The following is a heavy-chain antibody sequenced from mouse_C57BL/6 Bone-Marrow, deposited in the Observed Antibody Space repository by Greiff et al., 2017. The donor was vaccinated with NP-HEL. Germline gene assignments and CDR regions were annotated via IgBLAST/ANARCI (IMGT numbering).Heavy chain of an antibody. CDR1: GYTFTSYW. J-gene: IGHJ1*03. Sequence: QVQLQQPGAELVKPGASVKLSCKASGYTFTSYWMHWVKQRPGQGLEWIGMIHPNSGSTNYNEKFKSKATLTVDKSSSTAYMQLSSLTSEDSAVYYCAIGGGSSPYWYFDVWGTGTTVTVSS. V-gene: IGHV1-64*01. D-gene: IGHD1-1*01. CDR3: AIGGGSSPYWYFDV. CDR2: IHPNSGST.